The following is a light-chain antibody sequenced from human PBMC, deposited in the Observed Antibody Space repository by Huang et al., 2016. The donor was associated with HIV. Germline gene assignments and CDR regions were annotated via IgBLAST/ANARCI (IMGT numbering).Light chain of an antibody. V-gene: IGKV2-29*03. CDR1: QSLLYRDGKTY. CDR2: EVA. J-gene: IGKJ1*01. CDR3: MQGIYLPRT. Sequence: DIVMTQTPLSLSVTPGQPASISCRSSQSLLYRDGKTYLYWYLQKPGQSRKLLIYEVASRVSGVSDRFSGSGSGTDFTLKISRVEAEDVGFYYCMQGIYLPRTFGQGTKVEIK.